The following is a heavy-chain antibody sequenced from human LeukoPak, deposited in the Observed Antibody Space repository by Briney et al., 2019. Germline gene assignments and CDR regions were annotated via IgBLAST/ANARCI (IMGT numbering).Heavy chain of an antibody. J-gene: IGHJ4*02. CDR3: ARGLHLSHFFDY. Sequence: SETLSFTCTVSGGSISTSSYYWGWIRQPPGTGLEWIGSIYYSGNTYYNPSLKSRVTISVDTSKNQFSLKLSSVTAADTAVYYCARGLHLSHFFDYWGQGTLVTVSS. CDR2: IYYSGNT. D-gene: IGHD2/OR15-2a*01. CDR1: GGSISTSSYY. V-gene: IGHV4-39*07.